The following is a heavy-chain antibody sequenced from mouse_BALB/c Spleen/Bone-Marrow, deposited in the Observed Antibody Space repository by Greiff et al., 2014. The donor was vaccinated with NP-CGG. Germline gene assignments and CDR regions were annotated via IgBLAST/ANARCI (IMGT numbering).Heavy chain of an antibody. CDR3: ASYRYGWYFDV. CDR1: GFNIKDTY. D-gene: IGHD2-14*01. CDR2: IDPANGNT. V-gene: IGHV14-3*02. J-gene: IGHJ1*01. Sequence: EVKLMESGAELVKPGASVKLSCIASGFNIKDTYMHWVKQRPEQGLEWIGRIDPANGNTKYDPKFQGKATITADTSSNTAYLQLSSLTSEDTAVYYCASYRYGWYFDVWGAGTTVTVSS.